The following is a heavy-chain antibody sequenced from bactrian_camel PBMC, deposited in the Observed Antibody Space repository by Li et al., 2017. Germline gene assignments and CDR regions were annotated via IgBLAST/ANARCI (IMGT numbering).Heavy chain of an antibody. D-gene: IGHD3*01. J-gene: IGHJ4*01. CDR3: KWVGCDYRCLDDNY. Sequence: VQLVESGGGLVQPGGSLRLSCAASGFTFRNYDMIWVRQALGKGLEWVSGIYSGGVVTSYADSVKGRFTISRDNSKNTLYLQMNSLKPEDTGRYYCKWVGCDYRCLDDNYWGRGTQVTVS. V-gene: IGHV3S42*01. CDR2: IYSGGVVT. CDR1: GFTFRNYD.